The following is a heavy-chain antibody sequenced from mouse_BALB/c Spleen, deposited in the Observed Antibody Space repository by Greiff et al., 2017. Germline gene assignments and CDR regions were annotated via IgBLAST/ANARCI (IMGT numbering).Heavy chain of an antibody. CDR1: GFTFSSFG. J-gene: IGHJ4*01. Sequence: EVKLVESGGGLVQPGGSRKLSCAASGFTFSSFGMHWVRQAPEKGLEWVAYISSGSSTIYYADTVKGRFTISRDNPKNTLFLQMTSLRSEDTAMYYSARSGYGNYGYAMDYWGQGTSVTVSS. D-gene: IGHD2-10*02. CDR2: ISSGSSTI. CDR3: ARSGYGNYGYAMDY. V-gene: IGHV5-17*02.